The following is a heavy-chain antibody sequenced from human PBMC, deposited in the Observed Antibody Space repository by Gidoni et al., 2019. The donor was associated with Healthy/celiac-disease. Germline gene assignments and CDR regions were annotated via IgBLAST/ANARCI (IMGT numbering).Heavy chain of an antibody. CDR2: IYYSGST. V-gene: IGHV4-59*01. J-gene: IGHJ5*02. CDR3: ARDPGNNWFDP. CDR1: GGSISSYY. Sequence: QVQLQESGPGLVKPSETLSLTCTVYGGSISSYYWSWIRQPPGKGLEWIGYIYYSGSTNYNPSLKSRVTISADTSKNQFSLKLSSVTAADTAVYYCARDPGNNWFDPWGQGTLVTVSS.